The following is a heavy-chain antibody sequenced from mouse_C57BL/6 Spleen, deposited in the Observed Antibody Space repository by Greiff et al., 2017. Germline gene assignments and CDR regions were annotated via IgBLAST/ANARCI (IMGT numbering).Heavy chain of an antibody. J-gene: IGHJ4*01. V-gene: IGHV2-2*01. Sequence: QVQLQQSGPGLVQPSQSLSITCTVSGFSLTSYGVHWVRQSPGQGLEWLGVIWSGGSTDYNAAFISKLSISKDNSRSQVLFKRNGLIADDTATYYGAGTMITAKDYAMDYWGQGTSVTVSS. D-gene: IGHD2-4*01. CDR1: GFSLTSYG. CDR2: IWSGGST. CDR3: AGTMITAKDYAMDY.